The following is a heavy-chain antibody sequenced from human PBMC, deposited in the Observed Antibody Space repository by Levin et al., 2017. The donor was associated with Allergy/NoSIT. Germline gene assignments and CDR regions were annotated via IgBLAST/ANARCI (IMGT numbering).Heavy chain of an antibody. Sequence: GESLKISCAASGFTFSSFAMSWVRQAPGKGLEWVSGISGSGVSTHYADSVKGRFTITRDNSKNTLYLQMNSLRAEDTAVYYCAKGGSSSGDYYGMDGWGQGTTVTVSS. CDR3: AKGGSSSGDYYGMDG. D-gene: IGHD6-6*01. CDR1: GFTFSSFA. CDR2: ISGSGVST. V-gene: IGHV3-23*01. J-gene: IGHJ6*02.